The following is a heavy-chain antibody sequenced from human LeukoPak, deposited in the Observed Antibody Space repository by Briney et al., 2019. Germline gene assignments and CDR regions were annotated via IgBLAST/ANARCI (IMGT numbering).Heavy chain of an antibody. V-gene: IGHV4-34*01. Sequence: SETLSLTCAVYGGSFSGYYWTWIRQPPGKGLEWIGEINHSGSTNYNPSLKSRVTISVDTSKNQFSLKLSSVTAADTAVYYCARGAEGSAFWGQGTLVTVSS. J-gene: IGHJ4*02. CDR2: INHSGST. CDR1: GGSFSGYY. D-gene: IGHD3-10*01. CDR3: ARGAEGSAF.